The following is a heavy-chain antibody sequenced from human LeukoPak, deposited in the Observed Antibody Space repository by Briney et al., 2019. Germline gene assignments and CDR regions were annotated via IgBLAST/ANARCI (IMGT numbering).Heavy chain of an antibody. CDR1: GGSISSGGYY. CDR2: IYYSGST. CDR3: ARSPPTRTFDY. D-gene: IGHD1-7*01. V-gene: IGHV4-31*03. J-gene: IGHJ4*02. Sequence: SETLSLTCTVSGGSISSGGYYWSWIRQHPGKGLEWIGYIYYSGSTYYNPSLKSRVTISVDMSKNQFSLKLSSVTAADTAVYYCARSPPTRTFDYWGQGTLVTVSS.